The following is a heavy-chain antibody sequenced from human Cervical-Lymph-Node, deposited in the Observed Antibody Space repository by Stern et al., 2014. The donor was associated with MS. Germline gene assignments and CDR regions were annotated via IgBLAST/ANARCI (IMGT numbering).Heavy chain of an antibody. J-gene: IGHJ4*02. CDR3: ARAAYSTSSYNY. CDR1: GGTFNTNV. D-gene: IGHD6-6*01. V-gene: IGHV1-69*01. Sequence: QAQLVQSGAEVKKPGSSVKVSCKASGGTFNTNVISWVRQAPGQGLEWMGGIIPIFGTALYAQKFQGRVTIPANESTRAVYMELSSLRSEDTAVYYCARAAYSTSSYNYWGQGTLVIVSS. CDR2: IIPIFGTA.